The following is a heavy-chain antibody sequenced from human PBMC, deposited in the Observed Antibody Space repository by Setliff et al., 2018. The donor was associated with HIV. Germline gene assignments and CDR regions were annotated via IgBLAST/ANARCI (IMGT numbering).Heavy chain of an antibody. CDR1: GGSIGSHY. CDR3: ARMTAMAGTGWFDP. D-gene: IGHD6-19*01. CDR2: IYYSDNI. Sequence: SETLSLTCTVSGGSIGSHYWSWIRQPPGKGLEWIASIYYSDNINYNPSLKSRVTISVDTSKNQFSLKLSSVTAADTAFYYCARMTAMAGTGWFDPWGQGTLGTVSS. J-gene: IGHJ5*02. V-gene: IGHV4-59*11.